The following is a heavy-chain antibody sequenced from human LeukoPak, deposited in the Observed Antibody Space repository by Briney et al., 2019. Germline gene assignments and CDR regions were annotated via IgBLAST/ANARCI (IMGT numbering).Heavy chain of an antibody. V-gene: IGHV1-69*01. CDR3: ARVLDYYDSSGYSYYYYYYMDV. CDR1: GGTFSSYA. J-gene: IGHJ6*03. D-gene: IGHD3-22*01. Sequence: GASVKVSCKASGGTFSSYAISWVRQAPGQGLEWMGGIIPIFGTANYAQKFQGRVTITAEESMSTAYMELSSLRSEDTAVYYCARVLDYYDSSGYSYYYYYYMDVWGKGTTVTVSS. CDR2: IIPIFGTA.